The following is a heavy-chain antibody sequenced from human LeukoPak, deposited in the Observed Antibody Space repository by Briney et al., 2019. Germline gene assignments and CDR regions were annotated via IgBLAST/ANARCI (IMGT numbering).Heavy chain of an antibody. CDR1: GFTFSSYA. D-gene: IGHD2-2*01. Sequence: GGSLRPSCAASGFTFSSYAMSWVRQAPGKGLEWVSAISGSGGSTYYADSVKGRFTISRDNSKNTLYLQMNSLRAEDTAVYYCAKDCSSTSCYYAFDIWGQGTMVTVSS. J-gene: IGHJ3*02. V-gene: IGHV3-23*01. CDR2: ISGSGGST. CDR3: AKDCSSTSCYYAFDI.